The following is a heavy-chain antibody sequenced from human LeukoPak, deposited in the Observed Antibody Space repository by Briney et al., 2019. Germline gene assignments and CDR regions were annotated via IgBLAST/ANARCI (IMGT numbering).Heavy chain of an antibody. D-gene: IGHD3-10*01. CDR3: ARSDYYGSSD. CDR2: ISSSSSSI. CDR1: GFTFNIHS. J-gene: IGHJ4*02. V-gene: IGHV3-21*01. Sequence: GSLRLSCVASGFTFNIHSMNWVRQAPGKGLEWVSSISSSSSSIYYADSVKGRFTISRDNAKNSLYLQMTSLRAEDTAVYYCARSDYYGSSDWGQGTLVTVSS.